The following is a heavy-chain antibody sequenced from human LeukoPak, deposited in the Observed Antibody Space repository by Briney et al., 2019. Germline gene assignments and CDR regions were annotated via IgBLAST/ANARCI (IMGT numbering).Heavy chain of an antibody. Sequence: GGSLRLSCAASEFTFSNYWMSWVRQAPGKGLEWVANIKQDGSEKYYVDSMKGRSTISRDNSKNTLYLQMNSLRADDTAVYYCARDTVAAAGTDYWGQGTLVTVSS. CDR1: EFTFSNYW. CDR2: IKQDGSEK. D-gene: IGHD6-13*01. V-gene: IGHV3-7*03. J-gene: IGHJ4*02. CDR3: ARDTVAAAGTDY.